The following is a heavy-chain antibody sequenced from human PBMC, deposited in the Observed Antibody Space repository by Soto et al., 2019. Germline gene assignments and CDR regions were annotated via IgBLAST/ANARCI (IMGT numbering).Heavy chain of an antibody. D-gene: IGHD2-15*01. Sequence: QVQLVESGGGVVQPGRSLRLSCAASGFTFSSYGMHWVRQAPGKGLEWVAVISYDGSNKYYADSVKGRFTISRDNSKNTLYLQMNRLRAEDTAVYYCAKLVAATPYYYYYYCMDVWGQGTTVTVAS. CDR3: AKLVAATPYYYYYYCMDV. J-gene: IGHJ6*02. CDR1: GFTFSSYG. CDR2: ISYDGSNK. V-gene: IGHV3-30*18.